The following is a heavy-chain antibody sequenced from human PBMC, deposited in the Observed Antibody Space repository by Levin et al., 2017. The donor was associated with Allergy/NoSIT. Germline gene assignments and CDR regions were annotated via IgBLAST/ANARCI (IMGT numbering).Heavy chain of an antibody. V-gene: IGHV1-3*01. Sequence: ASVKVSCKASGYTFTNYALHWVRQAPGQRLEWMGWINAGNGDRKSSEKFQERVTITRDTSANTAYMELISLRSEDTAVYYCARRADGYCIGASCPTPFDYWGQGTLVTVSS. CDR2: INAGNGDR. J-gene: IGHJ4*02. D-gene: IGHD2-2*03. CDR1: GYTFTNYA. CDR3: ARRADGYCIGASCPTPFDY.